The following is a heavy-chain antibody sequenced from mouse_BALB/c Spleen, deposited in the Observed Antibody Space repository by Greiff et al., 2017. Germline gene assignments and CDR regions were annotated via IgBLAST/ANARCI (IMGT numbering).Heavy chain of an antibody. V-gene: IGHV2-2*02. Sequence: VKLVESGPGLVQPSQCLSLTCTVSGFSLTSYGVHWVRQSPGKGLEWLGVIWSGGSTDYNAAFISRLSISKDNSKSQVFFKMNSLQANDTAIYYCANTVVFPFDYWGQGTTLTVSS. CDR2: IWSGGST. D-gene: IGHD1-1*01. J-gene: IGHJ2*01. CDR1: GFSLTSYG. CDR3: ANTVVFPFDY.